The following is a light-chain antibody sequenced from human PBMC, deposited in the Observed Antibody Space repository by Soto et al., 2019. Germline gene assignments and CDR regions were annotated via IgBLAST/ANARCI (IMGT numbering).Light chain of an antibody. Sequence: EIVLTQSPGTLSLSPGERATLSCRASQSVSSSFLAWYQQKPGQAPMLLIYGASSRATASPDRFSGSGSGTDFNLTSSRLESEDFAVYYCQQYCSSPWTFGQGTKVEIK. CDR3: QQYCSSPWT. V-gene: IGKV3-20*01. J-gene: IGKJ1*01. CDR1: QSVSSSF. CDR2: GAS.